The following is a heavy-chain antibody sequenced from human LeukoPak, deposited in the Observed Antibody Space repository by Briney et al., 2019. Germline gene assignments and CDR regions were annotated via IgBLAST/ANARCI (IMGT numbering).Heavy chain of an antibody. D-gene: IGHD3-10*01. CDR2: INSSGSI. J-gene: IGHJ4*02. CDR3: ARDARFGELVDY. CDR1: GGSFSGYY. V-gene: IGHV4-34*01. Sequence: SETLSLTCAVYGGSFSGYYWSWIRQPPGKGPEWIGEINSSGSINYNPSLKSRVTISVDMSKNQFSLKLVSVTAADTAMYFCARDARFGELVDYWGRGTLVTVSS.